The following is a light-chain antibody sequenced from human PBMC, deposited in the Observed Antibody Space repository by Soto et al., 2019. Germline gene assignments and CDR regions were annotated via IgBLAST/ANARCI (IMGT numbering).Light chain of an antibody. J-gene: IGKJ4*01. V-gene: IGKV1-33*01. CDR3: QQYDNLPLT. Sequence: DIQMTQSPSSLSASVGDRVTIPCQASQDISNYLNWYQQKPGKAPKLLIYDASNLETGVPSRFSGSGSGTDFTFTISSLQPEDIATYYCQQYDNLPLTFGGGTQVEIK. CDR1: QDISNY. CDR2: DAS.